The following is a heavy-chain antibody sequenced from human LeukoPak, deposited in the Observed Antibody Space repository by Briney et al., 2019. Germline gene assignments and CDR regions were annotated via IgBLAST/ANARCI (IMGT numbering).Heavy chain of an antibody. V-gene: IGHV1-69*04. CDR3: ARDETLYYYDSSGYYLY. J-gene: IGHJ4*02. D-gene: IGHD3-22*01. Sequence: SVKVSCKASGGNFSSYAISWVRQAPGQGLEWMGRIIPILGIANYAQKFQGRVTITADKSTSTAYMELSSLRSEDTAVYYCARDETLYYYDSSGYYLYWGQGTLVTVSS. CDR2: IIPILGIA. CDR1: GGNFSSYA.